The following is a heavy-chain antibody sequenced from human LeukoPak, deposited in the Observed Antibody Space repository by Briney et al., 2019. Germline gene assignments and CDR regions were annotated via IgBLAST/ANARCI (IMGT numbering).Heavy chain of an antibody. J-gene: IGHJ6*02. CDR1: GGSFNGYY. Sequence: SETLSLTCAVYGGSFNGYYCNWIRQPLGKGLEWIGEINQRGHTNYNPSLKSRVTMSVDTSKNRFSLKLSSVTAADTAVYYCARDQYSSGWYPGYYGMDVWGQGTTVTVSS. CDR2: INQRGHT. CDR3: ARDQYSSGWYPGYYGMDV. D-gene: IGHD6-19*01. V-gene: IGHV4-34*01.